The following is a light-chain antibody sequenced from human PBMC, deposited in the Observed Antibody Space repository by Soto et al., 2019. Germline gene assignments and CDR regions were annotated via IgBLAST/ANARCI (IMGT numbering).Light chain of an antibody. CDR1: QNVGTRF. CDR2: GAS. CDR3: QQYSGSLPWT. V-gene: IGKV3-20*01. Sequence: EIVLTQSPGTLSLSPGERATLSCRASQNVGTRFLAWYQQKPGQAPTLLIYGASKRATGIPDRFSGSGSGTDFTLTISRLQHADFAVYHWQQYSGSLPWTCGQGTKVEMK. J-gene: IGKJ1*01.